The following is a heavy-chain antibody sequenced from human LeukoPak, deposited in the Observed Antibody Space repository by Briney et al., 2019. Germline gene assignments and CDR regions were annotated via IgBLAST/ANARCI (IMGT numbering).Heavy chain of an antibody. CDR3: AKGPEAGPLYYFDY. D-gene: IGHD6-13*01. CDR1: GFTFSSYS. CDR2: ISGRNNYT. J-gene: IGHJ4*02. V-gene: IGHV3-23*01. Sequence: GGSLRLSCAASGFTFSSYSMNWVRQAPGKGLEWVSAISGRNNYTYYADSVKGRFTISRDNSKNTLHLQMSSLRAEDTAVYYCAKGPEAGPLYYFDYWGQGTLVTVSS.